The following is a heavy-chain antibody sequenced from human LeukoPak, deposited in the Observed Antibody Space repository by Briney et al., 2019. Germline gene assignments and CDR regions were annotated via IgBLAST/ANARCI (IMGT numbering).Heavy chain of an antibody. J-gene: IGHJ3*02. D-gene: IGHD5-24*01. CDR2: INPTGGST. CDR3: ASFYNTNDALDI. V-gene: IGHV1-46*01. CDR1: GYRFTSQY. Sequence: GASVKVSCKASGYRFTSQYVHWVRQAPGQGLEWMGIINPTGGSTRNAQKFQGRFSMTGDTSTSTVYMEPSRLRSEDTAVYYCASFYNTNDALDIWGQGTMVTVSS.